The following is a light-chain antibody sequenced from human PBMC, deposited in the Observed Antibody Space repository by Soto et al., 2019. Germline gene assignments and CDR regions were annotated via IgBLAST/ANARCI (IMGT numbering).Light chain of an antibody. CDR2: DVS. CDR1: SSDVGGYNY. J-gene: IGLJ1*01. Sequence: QSALTQPASVSGSPGQSITISCTGTSSDVGGYNYVSWYQQHPGKAPKLMMYDVSNRPSGVSNRFSGSKSGNTASLTISGLQAEDEADYYCSSYTSSSTLLYVFGTGTKVTV. V-gene: IGLV2-14*01. CDR3: SSYTSSSTLLYV.